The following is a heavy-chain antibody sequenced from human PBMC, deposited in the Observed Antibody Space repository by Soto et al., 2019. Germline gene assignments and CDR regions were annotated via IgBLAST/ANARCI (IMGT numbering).Heavy chain of an antibody. CDR2: VNPISGGT. Sequence: QVQLVQSGAEVKKPGASVKVSCKASGYTFTGHYILWVRQAPGQGLEWMGWVNPISGGTIYAQKLLGRVTMTRDTSTSPADLELRSLTSDATAVYYCARAKNFGSGELDYWGQGTLVTVSS. CDR3: ARAKNFGSGELDY. J-gene: IGHJ4*02. D-gene: IGHD3-10*01. CDR1: GYTFTGHY. V-gene: IGHV1-2*02.